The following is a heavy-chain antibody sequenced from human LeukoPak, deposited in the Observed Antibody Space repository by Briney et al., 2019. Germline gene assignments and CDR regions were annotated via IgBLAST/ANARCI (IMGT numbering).Heavy chain of an antibody. J-gene: IGHJ4*02. Sequence: ASVKLTCKASGYTFTSYGNSWVRQAPAQGLERIGLISAYNVNTNYAQKLQGRVTMTTDTSTRTAYMELRSLRSDDTAVYYCARASDYDPYFDYWGQGTLVTVSS. CDR2: ISAYNVNT. D-gene: IGHD5-12*01. CDR3: ARASDYDPYFDY. V-gene: IGHV1-18*04. CDR1: GYTFTSYG.